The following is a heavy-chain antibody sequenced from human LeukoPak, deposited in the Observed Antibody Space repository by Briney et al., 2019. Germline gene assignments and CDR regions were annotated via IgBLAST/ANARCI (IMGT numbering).Heavy chain of an antibody. Sequence: SGPTLVNPTQTLTLTCTFSGFSLSTSGVGVGWVRQPPGKALEWLALIYWNDDKRYSPSLKSRLTITKDTSKNQVVLTMTNMDPVDTATYYCAHRQPIYDAFDIWGQGTMVTVSS. J-gene: IGHJ3*02. V-gene: IGHV2-5*01. CDR1: GFSLSTSGVG. CDR2: IYWNDDK. CDR3: AHRQPIYDAFDI. D-gene: IGHD5/OR15-5a*01.